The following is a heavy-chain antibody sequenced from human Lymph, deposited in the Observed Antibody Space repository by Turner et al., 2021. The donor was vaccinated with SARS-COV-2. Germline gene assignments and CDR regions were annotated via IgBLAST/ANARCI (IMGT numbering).Heavy chain of an antibody. D-gene: IGHD2-15*01. CDR2: IYHSGST. V-gene: IGHV4-4*02. J-gene: IGHJ4*02. CDR3: ATKYCSGGSCSYFDY. Sequence: VQLQESGPGLVKPSGTLSLHCAVSGGYISSSHWWNWVRQPPGKGLEWIGEIYHSGSTNYNPSLKSRVTISVDKSKNQFSLRLSSVTAADTAVYYCATKYCSGGSCSYFDYWGQGTLVTVSS. CDR1: GGYISSSHW.